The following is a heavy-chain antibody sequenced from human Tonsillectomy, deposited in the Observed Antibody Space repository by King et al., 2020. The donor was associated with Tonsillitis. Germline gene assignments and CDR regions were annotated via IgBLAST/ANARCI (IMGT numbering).Heavy chain of an antibody. J-gene: IGHJ6*02. CDR3: AKDREVVTPYVYYGMDV. CDR2: ISYDGSNK. V-gene: IGHV3-30*18. CDR1: GFTFSSYG. Sequence: VQLVESGGGVVQPGRSLRLSCAASGFTFSSYGMHWVRQAPGKGLEWVAVISYDGSNKYYADSVKGRFTISRDNSKNTLYLQMNSLRAEDTAVYYCAKDREVVTPYVYYGMDVWGQGTTVTVSS. D-gene: IGHD4-23*01.